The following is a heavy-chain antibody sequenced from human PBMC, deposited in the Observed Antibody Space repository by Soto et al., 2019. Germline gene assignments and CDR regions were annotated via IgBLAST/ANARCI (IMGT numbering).Heavy chain of an antibody. J-gene: IGHJ4*02. D-gene: IGHD5-12*01. CDR3: ARRGGSGYDY. V-gene: IGHV4-59*01. CDR2: IYYSGST. CDR1: GGSISSYY. Sequence: QVQLQESGPGLVKPSETLSLTCTVTGGSISSYYWSWIRQPPGKGLEWIGYIYYSGSTNYNPSLKSRVTISVDTSKNQFSLKLSSVTAADTAVYYCARRGGSGYDYWGQGTLVTVSS.